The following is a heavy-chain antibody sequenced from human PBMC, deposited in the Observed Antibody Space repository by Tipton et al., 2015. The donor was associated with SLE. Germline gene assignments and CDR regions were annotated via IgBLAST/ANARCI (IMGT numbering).Heavy chain of an antibody. Sequence: SLRLSCAASGFTFSSYAMHRVRQAPGKGLEWVAVISYDGSNKYYADSVKGRFTISRDNSKNTLYLQMNSLRAEDTAVYYCARVCVPYYYGMDVWGQGTTASVSS. D-gene: IGHD2-21*01. CDR1: GFTFSSYA. V-gene: IGHV3-30*04. CDR2: ISYDGSNK. CDR3: ARVCVPYYYGMDV. J-gene: IGHJ6*02.